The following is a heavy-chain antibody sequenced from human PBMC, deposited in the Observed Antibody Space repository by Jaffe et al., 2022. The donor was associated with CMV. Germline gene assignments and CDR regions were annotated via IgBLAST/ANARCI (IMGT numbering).Heavy chain of an antibody. V-gene: IGHV1-46*01. CDR1: GYTFTSYY. CDR3: ARAYGAFPRLTNWFDP. J-gene: IGHJ5*02. D-gene: IGHD4-17*01. CDR2: INPSGGST. Sequence: QVQLVQSGAEVKKPGASVKVSCKASGYTFTSYYMHWVRQAPGQGLEWMGIINPSGGSTSYAQKFQGRVTMTRDTSTSTVYMELSSLRSEDTAVYYCARAYGAFPRLTNWFDPWGQGTLVTVSS.